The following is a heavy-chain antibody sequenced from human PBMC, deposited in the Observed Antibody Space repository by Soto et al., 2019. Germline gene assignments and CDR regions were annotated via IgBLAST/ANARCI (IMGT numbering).Heavy chain of an antibody. CDR2: ISGSGVST. V-gene: IGHV3-23*01. CDR3: AKGSRADCYSDSYY. CDR1: GFTFSSYA. D-gene: IGHD2-21*02. Sequence: EVQLLESGGGLVQPGGSLRLSCAASGFTFSSYAMTWVRQAPGKGLEWVSGISGSGVSTYYADSVKGRFTISRDNSKNTLYLQMNSLRAEDTALYYCAKGSRADCYSDSYYWGQGTLVTVSS. J-gene: IGHJ4*02.